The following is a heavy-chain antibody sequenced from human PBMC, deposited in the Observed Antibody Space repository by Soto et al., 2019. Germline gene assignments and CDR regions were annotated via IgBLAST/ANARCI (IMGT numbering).Heavy chain of an antibody. D-gene: IGHD3-16*01. CDR1: GYTFTGYY. CDR3: ARDLGQQDVYYFDY. V-gene: IGHV1-2*04. CDR2: INPNSGGT. Sequence: ASVKVSCKASGYTFTGYYMHWVRQAPGKGLEWMGWINPNSGGTNYAQKFQGWVTVTRDTSISTDYMELSRLRSDDPAVYYCARDLGQQDVYYFDYWGQGTLVTVSS. J-gene: IGHJ4*02.